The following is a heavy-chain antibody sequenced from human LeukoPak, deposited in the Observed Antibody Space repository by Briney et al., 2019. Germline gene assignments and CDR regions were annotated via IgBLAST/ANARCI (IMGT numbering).Heavy chain of an antibody. CDR1: GFTFSHYA. CDR3: VKDRTGTYTLDY. D-gene: IGHD3-10*01. V-gene: IGHV3-30-3*01. CDR2: LSDDGIRQ. Sequence: GGSLRLSCAATGFTFSHYAIHWGRQAPGKGLEWVAFLSDDGIRQHYADSVKGRFTISRDNSKNTLNLQMNSLRAEDPAVYYCVKDRTGTYTLDYWGQGTLVTVSS. J-gene: IGHJ4*02.